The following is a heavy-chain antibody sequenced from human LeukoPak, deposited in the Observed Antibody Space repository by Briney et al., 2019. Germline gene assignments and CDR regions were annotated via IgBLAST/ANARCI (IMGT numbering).Heavy chain of an antibody. CDR2: INPNSGGT. CDR1: GYTFTGYY. Sequence: GSSVQDSCKASGYTFTGYYMHWVRPAPGQGLAWMGWINPNSGGTNNAQKFQGRVTMTRDTSISTAYMERSRLRSDETALYYWASSGRSGSYYGGYYFAYWGQGTLVTVSS. V-gene: IGHV1-2*02. CDR3: ASSGRSGSYYGGYYFAY. D-gene: IGHD1-26*01. J-gene: IGHJ4*02.